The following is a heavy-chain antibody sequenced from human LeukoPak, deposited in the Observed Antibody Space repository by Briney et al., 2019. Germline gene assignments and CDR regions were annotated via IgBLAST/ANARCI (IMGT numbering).Heavy chain of an antibody. CDR3: ARGHRYITMVRGVRDDY. CDR2: ISAYNGNT. J-gene: IGHJ4*02. CDR1: GYTFTSYG. D-gene: IGHD3-10*01. Sequence: GASVKVSCKASGYTFTSYGISWVRQAPGQGLEWMGWISAYNGNTNYAQKLQGRVTMTTDTSTSTAYMELRSLRSDDTAVYYCARGHRYITMVRGVRDDYWGQGTLVTVSS. V-gene: IGHV1-18*01.